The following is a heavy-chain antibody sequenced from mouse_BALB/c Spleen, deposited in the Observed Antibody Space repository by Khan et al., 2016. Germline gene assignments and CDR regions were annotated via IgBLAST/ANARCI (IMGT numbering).Heavy chain of an antibody. J-gene: IGHJ4*01. V-gene: IGHV1-18*01. CDR1: GYTFTDYN. D-gene: IGHD2-14*01. CDR3: DRESDTTAGTAAMNY. Sequence: VRLQQSGPELVKPGASVKIPCKVSGYTFTDYNMGWVKRSHGKSLEWIGDINPNNGGTIYNQTFKGKATLTVDKSYSTAYMQLRSLTSEDTAVYSGDRESDTTAGTAAMNYWGQGTSVTVSS. CDR2: INPNNGGT.